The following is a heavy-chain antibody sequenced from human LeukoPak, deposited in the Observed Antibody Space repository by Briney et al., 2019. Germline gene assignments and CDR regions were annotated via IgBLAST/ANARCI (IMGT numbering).Heavy chain of an antibody. CDR3: ARASLNCSGGSCYSAFDY. V-gene: IGHV3-21*01. CDR2: ISSSSSYI. D-gene: IGHD2-15*01. Sequence: GGSLRLSCAASGFTFSSYSMNWVRQAPGKGLEWVSSISSSSSYIYYADSVKGRFTISRDNAKNSLYLQMNSLRAEDTAVYYCARASLNCSGGSCYSAFDYWGQGTLVTVSS. J-gene: IGHJ4*02. CDR1: GFTFSSYS.